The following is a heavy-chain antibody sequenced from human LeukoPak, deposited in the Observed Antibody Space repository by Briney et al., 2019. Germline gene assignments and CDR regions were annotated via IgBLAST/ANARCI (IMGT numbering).Heavy chain of an antibody. CDR2: ISYDGSNK. D-gene: IGHD2-15*01. J-gene: IGHJ4*02. Sequence: PGRSLRLSCAASGFTFSSYAMHWVRQAPGKGLEWVAVISYDGSNKYYADSVKGRFTISRDNSKNTLYLQMNSLRAEDTAVYYCARVMIEGWKKSYCSGGSCYSDDYWGQGTLVTVSS. V-gene: IGHV3-30-3*01. CDR1: GFTFSSYA. CDR3: ARVMIEGWKKSYCSGGSCYSDDY.